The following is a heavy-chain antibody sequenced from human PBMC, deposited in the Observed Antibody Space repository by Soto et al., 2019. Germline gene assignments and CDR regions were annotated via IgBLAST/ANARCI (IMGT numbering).Heavy chain of an antibody. CDR1: SGSITSSNR. J-gene: IGHJ4*02. CDR2: VSPNGYS. D-gene: IGHD5-12*01. V-gene: IGHV4-4*02. Sequence: QVQLQESGPGLMKPSGTLSLTCTVSSGSITSSNRWRWVRQPPGKGLEWMGEVSPNGYSHPVSPPKSRVTISIDTSRNQFSLRLTSVTAAATAVYYCARNRYDGYDFDSWGQGTLVAVSS. CDR3: ARNRYDGYDFDS.